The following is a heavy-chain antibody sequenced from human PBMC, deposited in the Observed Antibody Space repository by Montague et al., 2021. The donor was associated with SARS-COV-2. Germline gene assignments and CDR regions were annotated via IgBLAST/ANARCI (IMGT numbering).Heavy chain of an antibody. CDR1: GFTFSSYD. V-gene: IGHV3-48*01. J-gene: IGHJ4*02. CDR2: IRSDGSNI. Sequence: SLRLSCAASGFTFSSYDMNLVRQAPGKGLEWVAYIRSDGSNIYYADSXKGRFTISRDNAKNTLYLQMNSLRAEDTAVYYCASSQRLLRVPGSLDYWGQGTLVTVSS. CDR3: ASSQRLLRVPGSLDY. D-gene: IGHD6-25*01.